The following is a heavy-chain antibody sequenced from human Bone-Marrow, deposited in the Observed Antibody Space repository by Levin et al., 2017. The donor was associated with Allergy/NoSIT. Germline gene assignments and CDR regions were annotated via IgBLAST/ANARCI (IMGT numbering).Heavy chain of an antibody. CDR1: GFTFSSYA. Sequence: PGGSLRLSCAASGFTFSSYAMHWVRQAPGKGLEWVAVISYDGSNKYYADSVKGRFTISRDNSKNTLYLQMNSLRAEDTAVYYCARDRYSYGYFDYWGQGTLVTVSS. V-gene: IGHV3-30-3*01. CDR2: ISYDGSNK. J-gene: IGHJ4*02. CDR3: ARDRYSYGYFDY. D-gene: IGHD5-18*01.